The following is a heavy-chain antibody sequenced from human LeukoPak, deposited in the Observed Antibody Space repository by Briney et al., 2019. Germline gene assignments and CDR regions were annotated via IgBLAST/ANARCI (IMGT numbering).Heavy chain of an antibody. Sequence: PGGSLRLSCAASGFTFSSYGMHWVRQAPGKGLEWVSSISSSSSYIYYADSVKGRFTISRDNAKNSLYLQMNSLRAEDTAVYYCAREGQQLVQQGDYFDYWGQGTLVTVSS. CDR3: AREGQQLVQQGDYFDY. D-gene: IGHD6-13*01. CDR1: GFTFSSYG. J-gene: IGHJ4*02. CDR2: ISSSSSYI. V-gene: IGHV3-21*01.